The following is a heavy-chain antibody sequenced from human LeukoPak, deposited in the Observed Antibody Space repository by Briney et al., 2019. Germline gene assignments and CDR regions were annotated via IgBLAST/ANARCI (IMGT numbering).Heavy chain of an antibody. Sequence: GGSLRLSCAASGFTFSAYYLSWIGQAPGKGLDWVSYISIIGSTIYYADSVKGRFTISRDNAKNSLYLQMNSLRAEDTAVYYCARDPSLYSSSWGNYYYYYMDVWGKGTTVTVSS. CDR1: GFTFSAYY. CDR2: ISIIGSTI. CDR3: ARDPSLYSSSWGNYYYYYMDV. J-gene: IGHJ6*03. V-gene: IGHV3-11*04. D-gene: IGHD6-13*01.